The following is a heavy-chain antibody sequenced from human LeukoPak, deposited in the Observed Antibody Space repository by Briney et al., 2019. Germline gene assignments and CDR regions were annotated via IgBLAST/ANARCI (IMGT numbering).Heavy chain of an antibody. J-gene: IGHJ4*02. V-gene: IGHV1-8*01. CDR2: MNPNSGNT. CDR1: GYTFTSCD. Sequence: ASVKVSCKASGYTFTSCDINWVRQATGQGLEWMGWMNPNSGNTGCGQSFQGRITMTRDISIGTAYMELSNLTSEDTAIYYCTRGSSGRRDNWGQGTLVTVSA. CDR3: TRGSSGRRDN. D-gene: IGHD6-19*01.